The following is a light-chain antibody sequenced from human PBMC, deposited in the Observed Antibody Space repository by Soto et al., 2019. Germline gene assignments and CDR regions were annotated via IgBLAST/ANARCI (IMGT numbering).Light chain of an antibody. V-gene: IGLV1-47*01. J-gene: IGLJ2*01. CDR3: GGWDDSLSGPV. CDR1: SSNIGSNY. CDR2: RNN. Sequence: QYVLTQPPSASGTPGQRVNISCSGSSSNIGSNYVYWYRQFPGTAPKLLIQRNNQRPSGVPARFSGSKSGTSASLAISGLRFEDEADYYCGGWDDSLSGPVFGGGTKLTVL.